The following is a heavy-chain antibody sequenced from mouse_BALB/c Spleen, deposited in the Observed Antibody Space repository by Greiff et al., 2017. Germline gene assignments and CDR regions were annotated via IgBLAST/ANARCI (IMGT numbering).Heavy chain of an antibody. CDR3: TKSKSSNYDYYAMDY. V-gene: IGHV5-17*02. CDR2: ISSGSSTN. D-gene: IGHD2-5*01. J-gene: IGHJ4*01. CDR1: GFTFSSFG. Sequence: EVKLMESGGGLVQPGGSRKLSCAASGFTFSSFGMHWVRQAPEKGLEWVAYISSGSSTNYYADTVKGRFTISRDNPKNTLFLQITSLRSEDTAMYYCTKSKSSNYDYYAMDYWGQGTSVTVSS.